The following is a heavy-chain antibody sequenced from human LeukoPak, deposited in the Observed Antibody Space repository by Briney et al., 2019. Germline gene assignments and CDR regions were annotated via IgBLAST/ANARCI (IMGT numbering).Heavy chain of an antibody. CDR2: IIPILGIA. J-gene: IGHJ5*02. V-gene: IGHV1-69*02. CDR1: GSTFSSYT. CDR3: ATTFGYRSSWYGGENWFDP. D-gene: IGHD6-13*01. Sequence: ASVKVSCKASGSTFSSYTISWVRQAPGQGLEWMGRIIPILGIANYAQKLQGRVTMTTDTSTSTAYMELRSLRSDDTAVYYCATTFGYRSSWYGGENWFDPWGQGTLVTVSS.